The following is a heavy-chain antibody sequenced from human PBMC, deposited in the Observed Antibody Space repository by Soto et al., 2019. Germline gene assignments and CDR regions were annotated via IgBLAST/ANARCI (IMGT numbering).Heavy chain of an antibody. Sequence: GASVKVSCKVSGYTLTELSMHWVRQAPGKGLEWMGGFDPEDGETIYAQKFQGRVTMTEDTSTDTAYMELSSLRSEDTAVYYCATLGAVVAPANWFDPWGQGTLVTVSS. CDR1: GYTLTELS. D-gene: IGHD2-2*01. CDR3: ATLGAVVAPANWFDP. J-gene: IGHJ5*02. V-gene: IGHV1-24*01. CDR2: FDPEDGET.